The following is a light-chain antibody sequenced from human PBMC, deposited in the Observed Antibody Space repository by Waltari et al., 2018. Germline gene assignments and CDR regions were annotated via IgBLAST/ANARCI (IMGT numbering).Light chain of an antibody. CDR3: QQYYTTPYT. CDR2: WAS. Sequence: DIVMTQSPDSLAVSLGERGTINCKSSQSVFYSSKNKNNLAWYQQKPGQPPKLLIYWASTRESGVPDRFSGSGSGTDFTLTISSLQAEDVAVYYCQQYYTTPYTFGQGTKLEIK. V-gene: IGKV4-1*01. J-gene: IGKJ2*01. CDR1: QSVFYSSKNKNN.